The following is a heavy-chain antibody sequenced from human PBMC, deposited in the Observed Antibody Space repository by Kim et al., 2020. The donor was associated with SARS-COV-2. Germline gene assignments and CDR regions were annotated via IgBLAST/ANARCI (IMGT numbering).Heavy chain of an antibody. CDR3: AKRGAAIPGDP. Sequence: GGSLRLSCVASGFTFSSYSMTWVRQAPGRGLEWVSLISRDGGSNVYYADPVKGRFTISRDNSKNTLYLQMNSLTVEDTAVYYCAKRGAAIPGDPWGQGTLVTVSS. J-gene: IGHJ5*02. V-gene: IGHV3-23*01. CDR2: ISRDGGSNV. CDR1: GFTFSSYS. D-gene: IGHD6-13*01.